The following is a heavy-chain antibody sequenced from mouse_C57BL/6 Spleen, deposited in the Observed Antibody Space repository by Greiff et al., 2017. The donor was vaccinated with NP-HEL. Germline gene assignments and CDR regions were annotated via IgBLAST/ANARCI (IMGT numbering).Heavy chain of an antibody. V-gene: IGHV5-4*03. Sequence: EVKLQESGGGLVKPGGSLKLSCAASGFTFSSYAMSWVRQTPEKRLEWVATISDGGSYTYYPDNVKGRFTISRDNAKNNLYLQMSHLKSEDTAMYYCARMGYGSSYDYWGQGTTLTVSS. CDR1: GFTFSSYA. CDR2: ISDGGSYT. J-gene: IGHJ2*01. D-gene: IGHD1-1*01. CDR3: ARMGYGSSYDY.